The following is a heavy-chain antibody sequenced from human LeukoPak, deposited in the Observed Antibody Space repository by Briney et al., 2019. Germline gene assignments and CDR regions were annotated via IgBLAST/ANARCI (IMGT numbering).Heavy chain of an antibody. J-gene: IGHJ4*02. CDR2: ISGGTSGT. Sequence: SGGSLRLSCAASGFYVMSWVRQAPGKGLEWVSTISGGTSGTHYADSVRGRFTISRDNSKSTLYLQMNSLRAEDTAVYCCATDRIGYQLSDYWGQGTLVTVSS. CDR3: ATDRIGYQLSDY. CDR1: GFYV. D-gene: IGHD2-2*01. V-gene: IGHV3-23*01.